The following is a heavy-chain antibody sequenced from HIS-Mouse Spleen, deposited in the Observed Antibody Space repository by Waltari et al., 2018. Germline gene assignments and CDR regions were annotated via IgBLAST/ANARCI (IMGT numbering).Heavy chain of an antibody. CDR2: YYRGST. Sequence: QVQLQESGPGLVKPSETLSLPCTVPGCPISSYYWSLIRQPPGKGLEWIGYYRGSTNYNPSLKSRVTISVDTSKNQFSLKLSSVTAADTAVYYCARASRDLLLPRYFDLWGRGTLVTVSS. V-gene: IGHV4-59*01. CDR1: GCPISSYY. CDR3: ARASRDLLLPRYFDL. J-gene: IGHJ2*01.